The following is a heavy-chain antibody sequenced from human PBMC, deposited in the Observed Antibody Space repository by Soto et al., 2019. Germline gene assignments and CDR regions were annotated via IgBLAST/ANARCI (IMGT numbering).Heavy chain of an antibody. CDR1: GFTFTSSA. CDR3: AATSPDTPDTSAFWGYFDY. D-gene: IGHD3-16*01. J-gene: IGHJ4*02. V-gene: IGHV1-58*01. Sequence: SVKVSCKASGFTFTSSAVQWLRQARGQRLEWIGWIAVGSGDTRYAQKFQERVTLIWDVSTSTSYMEMSSLRSDDTAVYYCAATSPDTPDTSAFWGYFDYWGQGALVTVSS. CDR2: IAVGSGDT.